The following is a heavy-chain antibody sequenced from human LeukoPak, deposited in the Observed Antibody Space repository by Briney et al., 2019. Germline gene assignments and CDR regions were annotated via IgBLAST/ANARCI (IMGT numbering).Heavy chain of an antibody. V-gene: IGHV4-59*01. Sequence: SETLSLTCTVSGGSISSYYWSWIRQSPGKGLEWIGYIYYSGSTNYNPSLKSRVTISVDTSKNQFSLKLSSVTAADTAVYYCAREKYYDSSGTIWGQGTLVTVSS. CDR2: IYYSGST. D-gene: IGHD3-22*01. CDR1: GGSISSYY. CDR3: AREKYYDSSGTI. J-gene: IGHJ4*02.